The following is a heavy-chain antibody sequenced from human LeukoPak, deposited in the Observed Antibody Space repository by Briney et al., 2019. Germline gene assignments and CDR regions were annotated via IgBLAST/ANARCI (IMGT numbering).Heavy chain of an antibody. Sequence: PSETLSLTCTVSGGSISSGGYYWSWIRQPPGKGLEWIGYIYHSGSTYYNPSLKSRVTISVDRSKNQFSLKLSSVTAADTAVYYCARSSDYYDSSGYRSDAFDIWGQGTMVTVSS. J-gene: IGHJ3*02. CDR2: IYHSGST. CDR1: GGSISSGGYY. V-gene: IGHV4-30-2*01. CDR3: ARSSDYYDSSGYRSDAFDI. D-gene: IGHD3-22*01.